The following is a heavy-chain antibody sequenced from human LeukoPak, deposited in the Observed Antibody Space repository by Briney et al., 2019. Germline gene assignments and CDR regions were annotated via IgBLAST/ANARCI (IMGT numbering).Heavy chain of an antibody. J-gene: IGHJ6*03. CDR1: GYTFTSYG. Sequence: ASVTVSCKASGYTFTSYGISWVRQAPGQGLEWMGGISAYNGNTNYAQKLQGRVTMTTDTSTSTGYMELRSLRSDDTAVYYCARGAGAGAYYYYMDVWGKGTTVTVSS. D-gene: IGHD6-19*01. V-gene: IGHV1-18*01. CDR2: ISAYNGNT. CDR3: ARGAGAGAYYYYMDV.